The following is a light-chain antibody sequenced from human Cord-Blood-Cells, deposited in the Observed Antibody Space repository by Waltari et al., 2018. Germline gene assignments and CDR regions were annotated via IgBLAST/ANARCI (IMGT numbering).Light chain of an antibody. CDR3: CSYAGSSTWV. Sequence: QSALTQPASVSGSPGQSIPISCTGTSSDVGSYNLVSWYQQHPGKAPKLMIYEGSKLPSGGSNRFSGSKSGNTASLTISGLQAEDEADYYCCSYAGSSTWVFGGGTKLTVL. CDR2: EGS. J-gene: IGLJ3*02. V-gene: IGLV2-23*01. CDR1: SSDVGSYNL.